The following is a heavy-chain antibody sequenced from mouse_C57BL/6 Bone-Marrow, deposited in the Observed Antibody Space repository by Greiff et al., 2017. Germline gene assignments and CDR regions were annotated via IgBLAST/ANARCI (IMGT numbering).Heavy chain of an antibody. V-gene: IGHV1-75*01. J-gene: IGHJ3*01. CDR3: ARPMITTGAWFAY. Sequence: QLPQSGPELVKPGASVKISCKASCYTFTDYYINWVKQRPGQGLEWIGWIFPGSGSTYYNEKFKGKATLTVDKSSSTAYMLLSSLTSEDSAVYFCARPMITTGAWFAYWGQGTLVTVSA. D-gene: IGHD2-4*01. CDR2: IFPGSGST. CDR1: CYTFTDYY.